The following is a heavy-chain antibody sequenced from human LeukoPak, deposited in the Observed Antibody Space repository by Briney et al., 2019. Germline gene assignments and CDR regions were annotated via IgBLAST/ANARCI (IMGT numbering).Heavy chain of an antibody. V-gene: IGHV4-30-4*08. CDR1: GGSISNYY. CDR2: IYYSGST. D-gene: IGHD4-17*01. CDR3: ATYGDPDVFDI. J-gene: IGHJ3*02. Sequence: SETLSLTCTVSGGSISNYYWSWIRQPPGKGLEWIGYIYYSGSTYYNPSLKSRVTILVDTSKNQFSLKLSSVTAADTAVYYCATYGDPDVFDIWGQGTMVTVSS.